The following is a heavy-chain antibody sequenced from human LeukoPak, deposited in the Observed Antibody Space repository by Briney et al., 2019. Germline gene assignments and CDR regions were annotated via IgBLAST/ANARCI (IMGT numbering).Heavy chain of an antibody. V-gene: IGHV4-38-2*02. J-gene: IGHJ3*01. CDR1: GYSISSGYY. D-gene: IGHD3-22*01. CDR2: IYHGGST. Sequence: SETLSLTCSVSGYSISSGYYWGWIRQPPGMGLEWIVNIYHGGSTYYDPSLKSRVTISVDTSKNQFPLKLSSVTAADTAVYYCAAHTYYYDSSGPPNWGQGTMVTVSS. CDR3: AAHTYYYDSSGPPN.